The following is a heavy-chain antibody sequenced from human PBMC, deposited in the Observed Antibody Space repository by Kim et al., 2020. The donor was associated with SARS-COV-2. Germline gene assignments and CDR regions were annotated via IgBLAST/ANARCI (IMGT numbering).Heavy chain of an antibody. CDR3: ARGATWVTRSLDY. CDR1: GGSFSGYY. D-gene: IGHD2-21*02. Sequence: SETLSLTCAVYGGSFSGYYWSWIRQPPGKGLEWIGEINHSGSTNYNPSLKSRVTISVDTSKNQFSLKLSSVTAADTAVYYCARGATWVTRSLDYWGQGTLVTVSS. J-gene: IGHJ4*02. CDR2: INHSGST. V-gene: IGHV4-34*01.